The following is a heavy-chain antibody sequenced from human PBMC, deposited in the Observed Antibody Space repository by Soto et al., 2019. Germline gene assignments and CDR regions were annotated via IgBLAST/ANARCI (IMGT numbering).Heavy chain of an antibody. D-gene: IGHD3-10*01. CDR2: IYYSGST. CDR3: AVGSGRFRVFDI. CDR1: GGSISSYY. Sequence: SETLSLTCTVSGGSISSYYWSWIRQPPGKGLEWIGYIYYSGSTNYNPSLKSRVTISVDTSKNQFSLKLSSVTAADTAVYYCAVGSGRFRVFDIWGQGTMVTVSS. V-gene: IGHV4-59*01. J-gene: IGHJ3*02.